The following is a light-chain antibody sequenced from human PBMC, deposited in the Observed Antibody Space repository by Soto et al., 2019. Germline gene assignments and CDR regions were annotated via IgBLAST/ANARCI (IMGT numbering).Light chain of an antibody. CDR1: QSVSRSY. J-gene: IGKJ1*01. V-gene: IGKV3-20*01. CDR3: QQLGT. Sequence: EIVLTQSPGTLSLSPGERATLSCRASQSVSRSYLTWYQQKPGQAPRLLIYGASSRATGIPDRFSGSGSGTVFTLTISRLEPEDFAVYYCQQLGTFGQGTKVEIK. CDR2: GAS.